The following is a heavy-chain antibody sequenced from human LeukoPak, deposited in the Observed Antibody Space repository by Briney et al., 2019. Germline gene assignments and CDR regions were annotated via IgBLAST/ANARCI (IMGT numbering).Heavy chain of an antibody. CDR3: ARFPTWTEGGDY. CDR2: IYYSGST. V-gene: IGHV4-59*08. CDR1: GGSISSYY. J-gene: IGHJ4*02. D-gene: IGHD3/OR15-3a*01. Sequence: PSGTLSLTCTVSGGSISSYYWSWIRQPPGKGLEWIGYIYYSGSTNYNPSLKSRVTISVDTSKNQFSLKLNSVTAADTAVYYCARFPTWTEGGDYWGQGTLVTVSS.